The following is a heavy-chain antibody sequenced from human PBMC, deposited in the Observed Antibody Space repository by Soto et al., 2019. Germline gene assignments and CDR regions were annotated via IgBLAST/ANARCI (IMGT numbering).Heavy chain of an antibody. CDR1: GDTFNFYS. CDR3: ASSYGSGYRAFDY. J-gene: IGHJ4*02. CDR2: VNPIVSMS. Sequence: QVQLVQSGAEVKRPGSSVKVSCKASGDTFNFYSINWVRQAPGLGLEWMGRVNPIVSMSNYAQKFQGRVPMTADKSTSTAYMELSSLRSEATAIYYCASSYGSGYRAFDYWGQGALVTVSS. D-gene: IGHD3-10*01. V-gene: IGHV1-69*02.